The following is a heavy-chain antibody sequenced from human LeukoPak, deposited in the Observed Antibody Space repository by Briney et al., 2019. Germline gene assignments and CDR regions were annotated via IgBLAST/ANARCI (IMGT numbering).Heavy chain of an antibody. V-gene: IGHV3-30*03. CDR2: ISYDGSNK. CDR3: ARDLHYYVAMDV. CDR1: GFTFNSFG. D-gene: IGHD3-10*02. J-gene: IGHJ6*02. Sequence: GGSLRLSCAASGFTFNSFGMHWVRQAPGKGLEWVAVISYDGSNKYFAESVKGRFAISRDNSKSMLFLQLNSLRAEDTALYYCARDLHYYVAMDVWGQGTTVTVSS.